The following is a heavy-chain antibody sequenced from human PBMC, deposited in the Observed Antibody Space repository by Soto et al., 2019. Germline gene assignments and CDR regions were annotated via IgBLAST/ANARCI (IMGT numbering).Heavy chain of an antibody. CDR3: ARPPYSGSYTEVAFDI. Sequence: PGESLKISCKGSGYSFTSYWIGWVRQMPGKGLEWMGIIYPGDSDTRYSPSFQGQVTISADKSISTAYLQWSSLKASDTAMYYCARPPYSGSYTEVAFDIWGQGTMVTVSS. V-gene: IGHV5-51*01. CDR1: GYSFTSYW. D-gene: IGHD1-26*01. CDR2: IYPGDSDT. J-gene: IGHJ3*02.